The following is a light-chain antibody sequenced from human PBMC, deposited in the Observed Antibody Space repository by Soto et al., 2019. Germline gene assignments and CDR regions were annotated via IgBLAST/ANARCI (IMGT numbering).Light chain of an antibody. V-gene: IGLV2-14*01. CDR2: EVS. CDR1: TSDIGGYNY. J-gene: IGLJ2*01. CDR3: SSYTSSSADVV. Sequence: QSALTQPASVSGSPGQSITISCTGTTSDIGGYNYVSWYQQHPGKAPKLIIFEVSNRPSGVSNRFSGSKSGNTASLTISGLQADDEADYYCSSYTSSSADVVFGGGTKVTVL.